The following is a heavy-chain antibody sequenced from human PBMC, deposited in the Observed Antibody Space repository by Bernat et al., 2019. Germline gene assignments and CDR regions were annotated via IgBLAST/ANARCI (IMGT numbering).Heavy chain of an antibody. J-gene: IGHJ4*02. Sequence: QVQLQQWCAGLLKPSETLSLTCAVYGGSFSGYYWTWIRQPPGKGLEWIGEINHSGSTNYNPSLKSRVTISVDTSKNQFSLKLSSVTAADTAVYYCAGGKGVVTAIWGQGTLVTVSS. CDR1: GGSFSGYY. CDR2: INHSGST. V-gene: IGHV4-34*01. D-gene: IGHD2-21*02. CDR3: AGGKGVVTAI.